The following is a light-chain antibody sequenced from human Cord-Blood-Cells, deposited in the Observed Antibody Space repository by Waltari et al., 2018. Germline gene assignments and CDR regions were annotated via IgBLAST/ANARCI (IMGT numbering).Light chain of an antibody. Sequence: QSALTQPASVSGSPGQSLTLSCPATSRNVGGYNYVSGYQQHPGKAPKLMHYDVSNRPYGVSNRIPGSKSGNTASLTISGLQAEDEADYYCSSYTSSSTWVFGGGTKLTVL. CDR1: SRNVGGYNY. V-gene: IGLV2-14*03. J-gene: IGLJ3*02. CDR2: DVS. CDR3: SSYTSSSTWV.